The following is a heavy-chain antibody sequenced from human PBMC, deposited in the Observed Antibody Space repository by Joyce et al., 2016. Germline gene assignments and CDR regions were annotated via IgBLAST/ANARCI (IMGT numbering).Heavy chain of an antibody. V-gene: IGHV1-3*01. CDR3: ARDRLGAPDY. D-gene: IGHD3-16*01. CDR1: GYAFTPYS. J-gene: IGHJ4*02. Sequence: QVQLVQSGSEVKPPGSSVRVSCKASGYAFTPYSMHWVRQAPGQSVEWMGWIHGGKGNTEYSQKFQGRVTITRDTSASTAYMELRNLNSEDTAIYYCARDRLGAPDYWGQGTLVTVSS. CDR2: IHGGKGNT.